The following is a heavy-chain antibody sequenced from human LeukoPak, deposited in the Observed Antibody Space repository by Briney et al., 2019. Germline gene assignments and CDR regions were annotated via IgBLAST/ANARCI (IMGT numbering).Heavy chain of an antibody. CDR1: GFTFRNYG. CDR2: MSGSGART. Sequence: GGSLRLSCAASGFTFRNYGMNWVRQAPGKGLEWVSLMSGSGARTYYADSVKGRFTISRDNSKNTLYLQMNSLRVEDTAVYYCAKSWNYYDSSGDDALDIWGQGTMVTVSS. J-gene: IGHJ3*02. CDR3: AKSWNYYDSSGDDALDI. V-gene: IGHV3-23*01. D-gene: IGHD3-22*01.